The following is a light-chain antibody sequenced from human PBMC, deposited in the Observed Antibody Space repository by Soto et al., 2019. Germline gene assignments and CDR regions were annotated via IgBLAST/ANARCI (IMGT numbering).Light chain of an antibody. CDR3: QQYGSSPLT. CDR1: QSVSSNS. Sequence: EIVVTQSPCTLSLSPGERCTLSCRASQSVSSNSLTWYQQKPGQPPRLLIYGASTRATGIPDRFSGSGSGTDFSLTISRLEPEDFAVYYCQQYGSSPLTFGGGTKVDIK. CDR2: GAS. J-gene: IGKJ4*01. V-gene: IGKV3-20*01.